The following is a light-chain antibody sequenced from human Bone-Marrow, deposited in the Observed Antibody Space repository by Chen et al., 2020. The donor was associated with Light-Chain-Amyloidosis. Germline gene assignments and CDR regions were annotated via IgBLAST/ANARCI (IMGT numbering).Light chain of an antibody. CDR2: EVT. Sequence: QSALTQPASVSGSPGQSITISCTGTSSDVGGDNHVSWYQQHPDKAPKLMIYEVTNRPSWVPDRFSGSNSDNPASLTISGPQTEDEADYCCSSYTSTNTLVFGSGTRVTVL. CDR1: SSDVGGDNH. V-gene: IGLV2-14*01. J-gene: IGLJ1*01. CDR3: SSYTSTNTLV.